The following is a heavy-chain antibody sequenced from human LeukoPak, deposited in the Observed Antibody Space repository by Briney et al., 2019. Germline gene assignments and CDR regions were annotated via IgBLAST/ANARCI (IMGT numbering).Heavy chain of an antibody. V-gene: IGHV1-2*02. J-gene: IGHJ6*02. CDR2: INANSGGT. D-gene: IGHD6-13*01. CDR3: GRDSLAAPGIGMDV. CDR1: GYTFTDYY. Sequence: ASVKVSCKASGYTFTDYYIHWVRQAPGQGLEWMGWINANSGGTHYAQKFQGRVTMTRDTSISTAYMDLNGLTSDDTAVYYCGRDSLAAPGIGMDVWGQGTTVTVFS.